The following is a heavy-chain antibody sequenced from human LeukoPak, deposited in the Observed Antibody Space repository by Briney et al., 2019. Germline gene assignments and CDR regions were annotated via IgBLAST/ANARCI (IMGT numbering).Heavy chain of an antibody. CDR3: ARGPLVPAAKRPGNYFDY. CDR2: IYYGGST. V-gene: IGHV4-30-4*01. Sequence: PSQTLSLTCTVSGGSISSGDYYWSWIRQPPGKGLEWIGYIYYGGSTYYNPSLKSRVTISVDTSKNQFSLKLSSVTAADTAVYYCARGPLVPAAKRPGNYFDYWGQGTLVTVSS. CDR1: GGSISSGDYY. J-gene: IGHJ4*02. D-gene: IGHD2-2*01.